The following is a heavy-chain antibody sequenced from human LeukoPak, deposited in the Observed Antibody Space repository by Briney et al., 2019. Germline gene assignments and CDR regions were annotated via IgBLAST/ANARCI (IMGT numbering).Heavy chain of an antibody. D-gene: IGHD4-17*01. CDR2: ISAYNGNT. Sequence: GASVKVSCKASGYTFTSYGISWVRQAPGQGLEWMGWISAYNGNTNYAQKLQGRVTMTTDTSTSTAYMELRSLRSDDTAVYYCARVARPATVTSWYFDYWGQGTLVTVSS. CDR1: GYTFTSYG. CDR3: ARVARPATVTSWYFDY. V-gene: IGHV1-18*01. J-gene: IGHJ4*02.